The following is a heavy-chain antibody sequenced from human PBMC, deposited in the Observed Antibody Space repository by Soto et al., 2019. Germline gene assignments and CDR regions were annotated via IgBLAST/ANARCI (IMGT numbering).Heavy chain of an antibody. CDR3: ARGGGSGNPAFDY. J-gene: IGHJ4*02. V-gene: IGHV3-74*01. Sequence: EVHLVESGGGLVQPGGSLRLSCAASGFTFSNHWMHWVRQAPGKGLVWVSHLKSDGSTTIYADSVKGRFTISRDNAKNTLYVQTNSLRPEDTPVYYCARGGGSGNPAFDYWGQGTLVTVSS. D-gene: IGHD2-15*01. CDR1: GFTFSNHW. CDR2: LKSDGSTT.